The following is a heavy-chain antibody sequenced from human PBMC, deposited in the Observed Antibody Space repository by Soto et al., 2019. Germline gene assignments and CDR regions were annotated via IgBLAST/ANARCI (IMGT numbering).Heavy chain of an antibody. CDR3: GIWFGELSDYDY. CDR1: GGSISSSSYY. D-gene: IGHD3-10*01. Sequence: QLQLQESGPGLVKPSETLSLTCTVSGGSISSSSYYWGWIRQPPGKGLEWIGSIYYSGSTYYNQSLKSRVTISVDTSKNQFSLKLSSVTAADTAVYYCGIWFGELSDYDYWGQGTLVTVSS. J-gene: IGHJ4*02. V-gene: IGHV4-39*01. CDR2: IYYSGST.